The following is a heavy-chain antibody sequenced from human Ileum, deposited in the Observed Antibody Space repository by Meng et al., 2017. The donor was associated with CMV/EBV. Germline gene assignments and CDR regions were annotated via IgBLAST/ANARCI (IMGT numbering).Heavy chain of an antibody. V-gene: IGHV1-18*01. D-gene: IGHD6-13*01. J-gene: IGHJ4*02. CDR2: ISAYNGNT. CDR1: CYTFTSYG. Sequence: CKASCYTFTSYGISWVRQAPGQGLEWMGWISAYNGNTNYAQKLQGRVTMTTDTSTTTAYMELRSLRSDDTAAYYCARWGQQLAFFDYWGLGTLVTVSS. CDR3: ARWGQQLAFFDY.